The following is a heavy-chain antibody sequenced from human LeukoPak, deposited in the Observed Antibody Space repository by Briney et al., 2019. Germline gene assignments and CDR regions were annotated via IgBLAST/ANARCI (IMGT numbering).Heavy chain of an antibody. J-gene: IGHJ3*01. CDR3: ALGVN. CDR1: GFTFSKYA. CDR2: IAYDGSNK. Sequence: GGSLSLSCAASGFTFSKYAMHWVRQAPGKGLEWVAVIAYDGSNKYYADSVKGRFTISRDNSKNTLYLQMNSLRAEDTAVYYCALGVNWGQGTMVIVSS. V-gene: IGHV3-30*03. D-gene: IGHD3-16*01.